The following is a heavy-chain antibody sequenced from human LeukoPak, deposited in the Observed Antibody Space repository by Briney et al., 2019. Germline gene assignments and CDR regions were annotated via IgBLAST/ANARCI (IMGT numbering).Heavy chain of an antibody. J-gene: IGHJ4*02. CDR2: IYYSGST. V-gene: IGHV4-59*02. CDR1: SASVKTYF. Sequence: PSETLSLTCTVSSASVKTYFWSWVRQPPGRGLEWIGYIYYSGSTNYNPSLKSRVTISVDTSKNQFSLKLASVTTADTAVYYCARDRWLGYWGQGTLVTVSS. CDR3: ARDRWLGY. D-gene: IGHD5-12*01.